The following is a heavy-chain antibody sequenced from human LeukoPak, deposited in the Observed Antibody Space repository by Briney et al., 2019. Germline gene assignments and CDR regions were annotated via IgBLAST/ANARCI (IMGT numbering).Heavy chain of an antibody. Sequence: KTSETLSLTCSVSGGSISSGGYSWSWIRQPPGKALEWIGYISSTGSTYYNPSLKSRLSISSDTSKNQFSLTLGSVTAADTAVFYCARLGLTRDAFDIWGQGTMVTVPS. J-gene: IGHJ3*02. CDR2: ISSTGST. CDR3: ARLGLTRDAFDI. V-gene: IGHV4-30-4*07. CDR1: GGSISSGGYS. D-gene: IGHD1-26*01.